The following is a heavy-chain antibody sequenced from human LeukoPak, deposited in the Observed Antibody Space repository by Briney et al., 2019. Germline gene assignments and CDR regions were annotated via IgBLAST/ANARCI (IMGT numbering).Heavy chain of an antibody. D-gene: IGHD2-15*01. J-gene: IGHJ4*02. CDR1: GFTFSSYA. Sequence: GSLRLSCAASGFTFSSYAMSWVRQAPGKGLEWVSAISGSGGSTYYADSVKGRFPISRDNFKNTLYLQMKSLRAEATAVYCCAKEDSLFDYWGQGTLVTVSS. CDR2: ISGSGGST. V-gene: IGHV3-23*01. CDR3: AKEDSLFDY.